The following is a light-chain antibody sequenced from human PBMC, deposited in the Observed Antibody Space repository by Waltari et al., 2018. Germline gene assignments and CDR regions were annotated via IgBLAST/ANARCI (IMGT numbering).Light chain of an antibody. CDR2: EDS. CDR3: CSYAGSFTLV. Sequence: QSALTQPAPVSGSPGQSITIPCTGTRSDVGLYNFVSWYQEHPGKAPKLMIYEDSKRPSGVSNRFSGSKSGNTASLTISGLQAEDEADYYCCSYAGSFTLVFGGGTKLTVL. J-gene: IGLJ2*01. CDR1: RSDVGLYNF. V-gene: IGLV2-23*01.